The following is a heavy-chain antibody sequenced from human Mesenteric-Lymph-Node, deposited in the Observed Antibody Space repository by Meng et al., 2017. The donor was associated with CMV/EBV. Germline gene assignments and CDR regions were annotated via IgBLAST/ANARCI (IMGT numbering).Heavy chain of an antibody. J-gene: IGHJ4*02. CDR3: ARGGDSGWYFDY. CDR1: GGSFSGYY. D-gene: IGHD6-19*01. CDR2: IYYSGST. Sequence: TCAVYGGSFSGYYWSWIRQHPGKGLEWIGYIYYSGSTYYNPSLKSRVTISVDTSKNQFSLKLSSVTAADTAVYYCARGGDSGWYFDYWGQGTLVTVSS. V-gene: IGHV4-34*01.